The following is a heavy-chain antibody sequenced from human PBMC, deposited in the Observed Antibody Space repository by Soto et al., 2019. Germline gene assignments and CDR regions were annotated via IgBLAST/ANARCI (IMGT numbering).Heavy chain of an antibody. D-gene: IGHD6-6*01. Sequence: QVQLVQSGAEVKKPGASVKVSCKASGYTFTGYYMHWVRQAPGQGLEWMGWINPNSGGTNYTQKFQGRVTMTRDTSISTAYMEVSRLRSDDTAVYYCARERSIAARPIGYWGQGTLVTVSS. CDR1: GYTFTGYY. V-gene: IGHV1-2*02. CDR3: ARERSIAARPIGY. CDR2: INPNSGGT. J-gene: IGHJ4*02.